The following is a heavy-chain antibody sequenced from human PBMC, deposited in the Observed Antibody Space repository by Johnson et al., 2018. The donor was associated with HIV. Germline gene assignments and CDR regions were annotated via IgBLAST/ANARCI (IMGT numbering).Heavy chain of an antibody. CDR1: GFTVSSYY. CDR2: LFSGVTT. CDR3: ARACRDGYTCDAFDI. Sequence: VQLVESGGGLVQPGGSLRLSCAASGFTVSSYYMTWVRQAPGKGLEWVSVLFSGVTTYYADSVKGRFTIFRDNAKNSMYLKMNSLRAEDTAVYYCARACRDGYTCDAFDIWGQGTMVTVSS. D-gene: IGHD5-24*01. J-gene: IGHJ3*02. V-gene: IGHV3-66*01.